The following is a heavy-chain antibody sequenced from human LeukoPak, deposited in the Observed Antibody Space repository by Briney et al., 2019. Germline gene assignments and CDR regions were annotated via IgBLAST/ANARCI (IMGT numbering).Heavy chain of an antibody. V-gene: IGHV5-51*01. J-gene: IGHJ6*02. CDR2: IYPGDSDT. Sequence: GESLKISCKGSGYSFTSYWIGWVRHMPGKGLEWMGIIYPGDSDTRYSPSFQGQVTISADKSISTAYLQWSSRKASDTAMYYCARDSLGYYYGMDVWGQGTTVTVSS. CDR3: ARDSLGYYYGMDV. CDR1: GYSFTSYW.